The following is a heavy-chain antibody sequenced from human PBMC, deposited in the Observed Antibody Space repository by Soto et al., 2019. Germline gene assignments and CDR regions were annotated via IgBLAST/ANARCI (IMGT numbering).Heavy chain of an antibody. V-gene: IGHV4-59*01. CDR1: GGSISSYY. CDR3: ARGSRPYYDFWSGKGYYYGMDV. Sequence: KPSETLSLTCTVSGGSISSYYWSWIRQPPGKGLEWIGYIYYSGSTNYNPSLKSRVTISVDTSKNQFSLKLSSVTAADTAVYYCARGSRPYYDFWSGKGYYYGMDVWGQGTTVTVSS. CDR2: IYYSGST. J-gene: IGHJ6*02. D-gene: IGHD3-3*01.